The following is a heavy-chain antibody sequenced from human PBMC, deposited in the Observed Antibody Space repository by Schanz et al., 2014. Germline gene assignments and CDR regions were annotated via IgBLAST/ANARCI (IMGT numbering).Heavy chain of an antibody. CDR2: ISTSNGNT. CDR1: GYTFTDYG. Sequence: QVQLVQSGAEVKKPGASVKVSCKASGYTFTDYGVIWVRQAPGQGLEWMGWISTSNGNTNYAQKLQGRVTMTRNTSISTAYMELRSLRSDDTALYYCTRGGYSYALSAFDIWGQGTMVTVSS. CDR3: TRGGYSYALSAFDI. V-gene: IGHV1-18*01. J-gene: IGHJ3*02. D-gene: IGHD5-18*01.